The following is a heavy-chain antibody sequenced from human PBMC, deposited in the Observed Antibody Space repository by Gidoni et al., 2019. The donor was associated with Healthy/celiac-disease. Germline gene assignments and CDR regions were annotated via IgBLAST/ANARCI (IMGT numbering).Heavy chain of an antibody. Sequence: QLQLQESGPGLVKPSETLSLTCTVSGGSIRSSSYYWGWIRQPPGKGLEWIGSIYYSGSTYYNPSLKSRVTISVDTSKNQFSLKLSSVTAADTAVYYCANQYGYSSGWYNYWGQGTLVTVSS. D-gene: IGHD6-19*01. V-gene: IGHV4-39*01. J-gene: IGHJ4*02. CDR1: GGSIRSSSYY. CDR3: ANQYGYSSGWYNY. CDR2: IYYSGST.